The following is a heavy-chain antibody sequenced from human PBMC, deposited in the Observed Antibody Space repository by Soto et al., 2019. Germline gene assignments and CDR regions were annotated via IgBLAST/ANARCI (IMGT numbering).Heavy chain of an antibody. Sequence: ASVKVSCKASGGTFSSYAISWVRQAPGQGLEWMGGIIPIFGTANYAQKFQGRVTITADESTSTAYMELSSLRSEDTAVYYCARGIRGDHSYAIDVRGQGSTLTVFS. V-gene: IGHV1-69*13. CDR1: GGTFSSYA. J-gene: IGHJ6*02. CDR3: ARGIRGDHSYAIDV. D-gene: IGHD3-16*01. CDR2: IIPIFGTA.